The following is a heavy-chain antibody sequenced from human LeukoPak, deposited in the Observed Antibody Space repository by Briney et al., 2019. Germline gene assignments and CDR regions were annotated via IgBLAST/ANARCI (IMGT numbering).Heavy chain of an antibody. D-gene: IGHD6-13*01. CDR1: GFTFSSYG. J-gene: IGHJ4*02. V-gene: IGHV3-30*02. CDR2: IRYEGSNK. CDR3: AKDRRASSYSSRWLDY. Sequence: GGSLTLSCAASGFTFSSYGMHWVRQAPGKGLEWVAFIRYEGSNKYYADSVKGRFTISRDNSKSTLYLQMNRLRAEDTAVYYCAKDRRASSYSSRWLDYWGQGTLVAVSS.